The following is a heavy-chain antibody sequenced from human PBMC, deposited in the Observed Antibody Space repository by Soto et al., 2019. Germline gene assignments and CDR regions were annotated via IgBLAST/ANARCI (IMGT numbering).Heavy chain of an antibody. CDR2: IHHSGST. CDR1: VGSCSAYY. Sequence: KTSETLSPTGAVHVGSCSAYYWAWIRQSPGKGLEWIGEIHHSGSTNCNPSLTSRVIISVDTSKNQFSLKLTSVTAADTAVYYCARTNRRRVLFDYYYYGMDVWGQGATVTVSS. D-gene: IGHD2-8*01. CDR3: ARTNRRRVLFDYYYYGMDV. V-gene: IGHV4-34*01. J-gene: IGHJ6*02.